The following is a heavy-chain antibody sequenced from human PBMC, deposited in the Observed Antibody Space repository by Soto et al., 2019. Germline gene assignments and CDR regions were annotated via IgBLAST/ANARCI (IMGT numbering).Heavy chain of an antibody. D-gene: IGHD3-22*01. CDR2: IYPGDSDT. V-gene: IGHV5-51*01. CDR1: GYSFTSYW. J-gene: IGHJ6*02. CDR3: ARQQYYYDSSCYHPYYYGMDV. Sequence: GESLKISCKGSGYSFTSYWIGWVRQMPGKGLEWMGIIYPGDSDTRYSPSFQGQVTISADKSISTAYLQWSSLKASDTAMYYCARQQYYYDSSCYHPYYYGMDVWGQGTTVTVSS.